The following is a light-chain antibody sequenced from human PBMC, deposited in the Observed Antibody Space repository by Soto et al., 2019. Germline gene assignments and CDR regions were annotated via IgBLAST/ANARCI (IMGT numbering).Light chain of an antibody. Sequence: IVVTQSPATLSLSTGERATLSCRASQSVSSYLLWYQQKPGQAPRLLIYDASNRATGIPARFSGSGSETDFTLTISSLEPEDFAVYYCPHRMNWLLPSGHVARPAIK. CDR3: PHRMNWLLP. V-gene: IGKV3-11*01. CDR2: DAS. J-gene: IGKJ5*01. CDR1: QSVSSY.